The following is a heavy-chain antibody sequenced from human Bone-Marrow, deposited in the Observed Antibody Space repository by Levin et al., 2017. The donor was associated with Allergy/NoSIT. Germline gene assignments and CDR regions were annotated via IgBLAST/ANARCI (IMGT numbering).Heavy chain of an antibody. D-gene: IGHD3-10*01. CDR2: IYDGGNT. CDR1: DGSINGYF. CDR3: ARDVEGSGRYLRLDA. Sequence: AGGSLRLSCTVSDGSINGYFWNWFRQPPGKELEWIGLIYDGGNTRYNPSLQSRVTITLDTPKNQFFLRVNSVIAADTAVYYCARDVEGSGRYLRLDAWGQGTLVTVSS. J-gene: IGHJ5*02. V-gene: IGHV4-59*01.